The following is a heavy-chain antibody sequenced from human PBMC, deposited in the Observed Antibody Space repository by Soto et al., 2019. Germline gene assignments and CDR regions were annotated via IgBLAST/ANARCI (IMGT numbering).Heavy chain of an antibody. V-gene: IGHV2-5*02. Sequence: SGPTLVKPTQTLTLTCTFSGFSLSTSGVGVGWIRQPPGKALEWLALIYWDDDKRYSPSMKSRLTITKDTSKNQVVLTMTNMDPVDTATYYCAHQNWYILTGQRGYYYYMDVWGKGTTVTVSS. CDR2: IYWDDDK. J-gene: IGHJ6*03. D-gene: IGHD3-9*01. CDR3: AHQNWYILTGQRGYYYYMDV. CDR1: GFSLSTSGVG.